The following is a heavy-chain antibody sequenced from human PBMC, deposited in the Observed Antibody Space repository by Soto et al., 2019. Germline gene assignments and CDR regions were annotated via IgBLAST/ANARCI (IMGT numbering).Heavy chain of an antibody. CDR3: ADMRGQWLPRD. CDR1: GGSISGSDYY. Sequence: QLQLQESGPGLVEPSETLSLTCTVSGGSISGSDYYWAWLRQPPGKGLEWLGTIYRTGTAYYNPSLKRPVPLTGGPSKNQVLLILNSVSAADTAVYFCADMRGQWLPRDWGQGTLVTVSS. J-gene: IGHJ4*02. CDR2: IYRTGTA. D-gene: IGHD6-19*01. V-gene: IGHV4-39*01.